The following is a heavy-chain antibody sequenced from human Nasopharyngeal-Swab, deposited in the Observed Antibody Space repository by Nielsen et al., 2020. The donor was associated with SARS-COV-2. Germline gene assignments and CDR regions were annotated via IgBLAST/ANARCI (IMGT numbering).Heavy chain of an antibody. CDR1: GYSFTSYW. CDR3: ARHLLGSNRYFDY. Sequence: GESLKISCKGSGYSFTSYWIGWVRQLPGKGLEWMGIIYPGDSDTRYSPSFPGQVTISADKSISTAYLQWSSLKASDTAMYYCARHLLGSNRYFDYWGQGTLVTVSS. D-gene: IGHD1-14*01. V-gene: IGHV5-51*01. J-gene: IGHJ4*02. CDR2: IYPGDSDT.